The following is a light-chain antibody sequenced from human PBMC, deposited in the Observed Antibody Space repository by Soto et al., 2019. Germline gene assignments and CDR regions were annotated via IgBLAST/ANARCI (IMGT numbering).Light chain of an antibody. CDR3: GADHGSGSLWV. CDR1: SGYSNYK. Sequence: QSVLTQPPSASASLGASVTLTCTLSSGYSNYKVDWYQQRPGKGPRFVMRVGTGGIVGSKGDGIPDRFSVLGSGLNRYLTIKNIQEEDESDYHCGADHGSGSLWVFGGGTKLTVL. CDR2: VGTGGIVG. V-gene: IGLV9-49*01. J-gene: IGLJ2*01.